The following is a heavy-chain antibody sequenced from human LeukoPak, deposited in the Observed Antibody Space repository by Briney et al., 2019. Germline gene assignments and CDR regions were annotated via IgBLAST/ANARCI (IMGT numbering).Heavy chain of an antibody. CDR1: GYTLTELS. V-gene: IGHV1-24*01. J-gene: IGHJ4*02. CDR3: ATGYYFDY. Sequence: GASVKVSCKVSGYTLTELSMHWVRQAPGKGLEWMGGFDPEDGETIYAQKFQGRVTMTKDTSTDTAYMELSSLRSEDTAVYYCATGYYFDYWGQGTLVTVSS. CDR2: FDPEDGET. D-gene: IGHD1-14*01.